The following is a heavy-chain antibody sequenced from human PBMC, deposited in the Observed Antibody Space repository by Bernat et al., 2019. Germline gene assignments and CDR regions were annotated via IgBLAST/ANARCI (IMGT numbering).Heavy chain of an antibody. Sequence: QVQLVESGGGVVQPGRSLRLSCAASGFTFSSYAMHWVRQAPGKELEWVAVISYDGSNKYYADSVKGRFTISRDNSKNTLYLQMNSLRAEDTAVYYCARGDDFWSGYPPSQFDYWGQGTLVTVSS. CDR3: ARGDDFWSGYPPSQFDY. V-gene: IGHV3-30-3*01. CDR2: ISYDGSNK. J-gene: IGHJ4*02. D-gene: IGHD3-3*01. CDR1: GFTFSSYA.